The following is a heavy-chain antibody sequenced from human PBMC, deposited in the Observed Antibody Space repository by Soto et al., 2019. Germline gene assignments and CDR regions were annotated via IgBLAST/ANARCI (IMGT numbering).Heavy chain of an antibody. CDR1: GYTFTSYG. Sequence: QVQLVQSGPDLKRPGASMKVSCKASGYTFTSYGISWVRQAPGQGLEWMAWISPLKGRTQYSQKAQGRVTLSTDTPSNTAYREMTPLRLDDTAFYYCAMASGARPKYFKHGAQGPLATVS. V-gene: IGHV1-18*04. CDR2: ISPLKGRT. CDR3: AMASGARPKYFKH. D-gene: IGHD4-17*01. J-gene: IGHJ1*01.